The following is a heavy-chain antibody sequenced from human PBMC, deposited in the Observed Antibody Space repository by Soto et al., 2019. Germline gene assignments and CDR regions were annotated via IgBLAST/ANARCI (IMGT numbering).Heavy chain of an antibody. CDR2: ISAFNGNT. CDR1: GYTFTSYG. V-gene: IGHV1-18*01. Sequence: ASVKVSCKASGYTFTSYGISWVRQAPGQGLEWMGWISAFNGNTNYAQKLQGRVTMTTDTSTSTAYMELRSLRSDDTAVYYCARDMHAGFTHYFDPWGQGTLVTVSS. D-gene: IGHD1-26*01. CDR3: ARDMHAGFTHYFDP. J-gene: IGHJ5*02.